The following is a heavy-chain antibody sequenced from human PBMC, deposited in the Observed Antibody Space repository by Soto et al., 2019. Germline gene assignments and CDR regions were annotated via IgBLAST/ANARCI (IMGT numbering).Heavy chain of an antibody. J-gene: IGHJ6*02. Sequence: EVQLVESGGGLVQPGGSLRLSCAASGFTFSSYEMNWVRQAPGKGLEWVSYISSSGSTIYYADSVKGRFTISRDNAKNSLYLQMNSLRAEDTAVYYCARDPVLSYGYGEYYYYYGMDVWGQGTTVTVSS. CDR1: GFTFSSYE. V-gene: IGHV3-48*03. CDR3: ARDPVLSYGYGEYYYYYGMDV. CDR2: ISSSGSTI. D-gene: IGHD5-18*01.